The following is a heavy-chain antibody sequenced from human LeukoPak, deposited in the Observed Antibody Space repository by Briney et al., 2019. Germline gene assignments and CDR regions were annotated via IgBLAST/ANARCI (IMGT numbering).Heavy chain of an antibody. Sequence: SQTLSLTCAVSGGSISSGGYSWSWIRQPPGKRLEWIGYIYHSGSTYYNPSLKSRVTISVDRSKNQFSLKLSSVTAADTAVYYCARRIVVKNWFDPWGQGTLVTVSS. V-gene: IGHV4-30-2*01. CDR1: GGSISSGGYS. CDR2: IYHSGST. J-gene: IGHJ5*02. CDR3: ARRIVVKNWFDP. D-gene: IGHD2-21*01.